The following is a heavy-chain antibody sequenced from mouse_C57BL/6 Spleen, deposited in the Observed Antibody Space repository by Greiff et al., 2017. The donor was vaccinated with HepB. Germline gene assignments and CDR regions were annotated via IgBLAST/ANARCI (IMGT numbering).Heavy chain of an antibody. J-gene: IGHJ1*03. CDR1: GYTFTTYP. CDR3: ARNYDDCSSYGYVDV. D-gene: IGHD1-1*01. CDR2: FHPYNDDT. V-gene: IGHV1-47*01. Sequence: VQLQQSGAELVKPGASVKMSCKASGYTFTTYPIVWMKQNHGKSLERIGNFHPYNDDTEYNETFKGKATLTVEKSSSTVYLELSRLTSDDSAVYDWARNYDDCSSYGYVDVWSTGATVNVSS.